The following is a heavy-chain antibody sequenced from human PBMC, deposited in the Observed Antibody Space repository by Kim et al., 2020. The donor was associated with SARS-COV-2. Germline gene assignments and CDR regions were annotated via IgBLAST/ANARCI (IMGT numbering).Heavy chain of an antibody. CDR2: IYYSGST. D-gene: IGHD3-10*01. J-gene: IGHJ4*02. V-gene: IGHV4-61*01. CDR1: GGSVSSGSYY. Sequence: SETLSLTCTVSGGSVSSGSYYWSWIRQPPGKGLEWIGYIYYSGSTNYNPSLNSRVTISVDTSKNQFSLKLSSVTAADTAVYYCARDVITMVRGEVYFDYWGQGTLVTVSS. CDR3: ARDVITMVRGEVYFDY.